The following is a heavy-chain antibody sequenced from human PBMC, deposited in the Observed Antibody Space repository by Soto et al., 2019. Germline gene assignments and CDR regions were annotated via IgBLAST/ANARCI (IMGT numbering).Heavy chain of an antibody. CDR2: IFTGGST. V-gene: IGHV3-53*04. D-gene: IGHD6-19*01. CDR1: GFTVSSNY. J-gene: IGHJ3*02. CDR3: ARDRQSSGWLDAFDI. Sequence: EVQLVESGGGLVQPGGSLRLSCAASGFTVSSNYMSWVRPAPGKGLVWVSVIFTGGSTYYAASVKGRFTISSHSSMNTVYLQMDSLRAEDTAVYYCARDRQSSGWLDAFDIWGQGTMVTVSS.